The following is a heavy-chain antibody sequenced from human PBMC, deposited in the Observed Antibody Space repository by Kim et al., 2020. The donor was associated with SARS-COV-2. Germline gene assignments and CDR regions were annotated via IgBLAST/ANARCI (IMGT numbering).Heavy chain of an antibody. J-gene: IGHJ4*02. CDR1: GFTFSSYG. V-gene: IGHV3-30*18. CDR3: AKDLQSMSRSWPAG. D-gene: IGHD4-4*01. CDR2: ITYDGSNK. Sequence: GGSLRLSCAASGFTFSSYGMHWVRQAPGKGLEWVAVITYDGSNKYYADSVKGRFTISRDNDKNTLYLQMKSLRAEETAVYYCAKDLQSMSRSWPAGWGQGTLVTVSS.